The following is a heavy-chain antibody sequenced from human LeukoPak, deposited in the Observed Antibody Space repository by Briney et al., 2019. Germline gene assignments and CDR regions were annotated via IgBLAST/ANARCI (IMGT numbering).Heavy chain of an antibody. Sequence: ASVKVSCKASGYTFTSYYMHWVRQAPGQGLEWMGIINPSGGSTSYAQKFQGRVTMTRDTSTSTVYMGLSSLRSEDTAVYYCARGGSVILVVIDFDYWGQGTLVTVSS. D-gene: IGHD3-22*01. V-gene: IGHV1-46*01. CDR1: GYTFTSYY. CDR3: ARGGSVILVVIDFDY. CDR2: INPSGGST. J-gene: IGHJ4*02.